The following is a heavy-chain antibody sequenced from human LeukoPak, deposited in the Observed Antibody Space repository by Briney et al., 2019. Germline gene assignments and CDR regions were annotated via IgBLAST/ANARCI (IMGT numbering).Heavy chain of an antibody. CDR2: ISSSSSYI. Sequence: GGSLRLSCAASGFTFSSYSMNWVRQAPGKGLEWVSSISSSSSYIYYADSVKGRFTISRDNAKNSLYLQMNSLRAEDMALYYCAKARGATITSLDAFDIWGQGTMVTVSS. CDR1: GFTFSSYS. CDR3: AKARGATITSLDAFDI. J-gene: IGHJ3*02. V-gene: IGHV3-21*04. D-gene: IGHD5-12*01.